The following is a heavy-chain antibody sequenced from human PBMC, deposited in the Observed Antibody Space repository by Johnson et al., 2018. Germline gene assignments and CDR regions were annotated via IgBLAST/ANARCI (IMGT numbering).Heavy chain of an antibody. CDR2: ISSSSSYI. D-gene: IGHD5/OR15-5a*01. CDR3: ARESVSDETFDI. V-gene: IGHV3-21*01. J-gene: IGHJ3*02. CDR1: GFTFSSYS. Sequence: VQLVQSGGGLVKPGGSLRLSCAASGFTFSSYSMNWVRQAPGKGLEWVSSISSSSSYIYYADSVKGRFTISRDNDKNSLYLKMNSLRAEDTAVYYCARESVSDETFDIWGQGTMVTVSS.